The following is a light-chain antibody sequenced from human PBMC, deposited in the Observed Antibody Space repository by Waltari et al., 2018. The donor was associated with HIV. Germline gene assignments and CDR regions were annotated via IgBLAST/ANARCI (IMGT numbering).Light chain of an antibody. CDR2: EDN. Sequence: NLMLTQPHSVSESPGKTVTISCTGSSGRIASNYVQWYQQRPGSAPTTVIFEDNQRSSGVPDRFSGSIDSSSNSASLNISRLKTEDEADYYCQSFDGITAVFGGGTKLTVL. J-gene: IGLJ3*02. CDR3: QSFDGITAV. V-gene: IGLV6-57*02. CDR1: SGRIASNY.